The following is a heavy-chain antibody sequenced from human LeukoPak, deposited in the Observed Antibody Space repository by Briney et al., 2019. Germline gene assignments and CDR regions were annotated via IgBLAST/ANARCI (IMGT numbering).Heavy chain of an antibody. CDR1: GYTFTSYG. CDR2: ISAYNGST. V-gene: IGHV1-18*01. D-gene: IGHD4-23*01. CDR3: AREFNDYGGNSYDY. J-gene: IGHJ4*02. Sequence: ASVKVSCKASGYTFTSYGISWVRQAPGQGLEWMGWISAYNGSTNYAQKLQGRVTMTTDTSTSTAYMELRSLRSDDTAVYYCAREFNDYGGNSYDYWGQGTLVTVSS.